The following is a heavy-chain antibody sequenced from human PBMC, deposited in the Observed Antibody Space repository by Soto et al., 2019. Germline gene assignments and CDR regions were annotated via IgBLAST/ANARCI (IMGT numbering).Heavy chain of an antibody. J-gene: IGHJ3*02. D-gene: IGHD1-7*01. CDR1: GFTFSNYV. CDR3: ARRARTATTNWGAFDI. CDR2: ISYSADKT. Sequence: EAQLLESGGGLVQPGGSLRLSCAASGFTFSNYVMNWVRQAPGKGLEWVSTISYSADKTFYADSVKGRFTISRDNSRDTLFLQMNSLRADDAAVYYCARRARTATTNWGAFDIWGQGTMVTVSS. V-gene: IGHV3-23*01.